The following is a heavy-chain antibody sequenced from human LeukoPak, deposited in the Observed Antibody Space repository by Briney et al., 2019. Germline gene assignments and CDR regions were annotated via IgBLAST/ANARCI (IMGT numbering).Heavy chain of an antibody. J-gene: IGHJ4*02. Sequence: SETLSLTCTVSGASISSGGFYWSWIRPYPGKGLEWIGCVYDSGSTFYNPYLQSRVSISRATSKNQFSLRVISVTAADTAVYYCARDLQSGGIAARPYYFDYWGQGTLVTVSS. V-gene: IGHV4-31*03. D-gene: IGHD6-6*01. CDR3: ARDLQSGGIAARPYYFDY. CDR2: VYDSGST. CDR1: GASISSGGFY.